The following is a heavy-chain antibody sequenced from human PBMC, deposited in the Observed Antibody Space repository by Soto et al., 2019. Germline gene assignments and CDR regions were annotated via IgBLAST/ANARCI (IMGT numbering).Heavy chain of an antibody. Sequence: SETLSLTCTVSGGSISSYYWSWTRQPAGKGLEWIGRIYTSGSTNYNPSLKSRVTMSVDTSKNQFSLKLSSVTAADTAVYYCARGYYDFWSGPGGFDPWGQGTLVTVSS. CDR3: ARGYYDFWSGPGGFDP. J-gene: IGHJ5*02. CDR2: IYTSGST. D-gene: IGHD3-3*01. V-gene: IGHV4-4*07. CDR1: GGSISSYY.